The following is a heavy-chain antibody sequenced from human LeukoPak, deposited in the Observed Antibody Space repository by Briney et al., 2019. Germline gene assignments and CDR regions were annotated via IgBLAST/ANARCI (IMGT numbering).Heavy chain of an antibody. CDR3: AKGYGFTNWFDP. Sequence: GGSLRLSCAASGFTFSSYWMSWVRQAPGKGLEWVANIKQDGSEKYYVDSVKGRFTISRDNPNNTLYLQMSSLRAEDTAVYYCAKGYGFTNWFDPWGQGTRVTVSS. CDR1: GFTFSSYW. CDR2: IKQDGSEK. J-gene: IGHJ5*02. D-gene: IGHD3-10*01. V-gene: IGHV3-7*03.